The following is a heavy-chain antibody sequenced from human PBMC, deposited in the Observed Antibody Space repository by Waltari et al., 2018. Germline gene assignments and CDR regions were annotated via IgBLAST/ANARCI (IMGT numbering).Heavy chain of an antibody. CDR2: IYYSGST. Sequence: QVQLQESGPGLVKPSETLSLTCTVSGGSISSYYWSWIRQPPGKGLEWIGYIYYSGSTNSNPSLKSRVTISVDTSKNQFSLKLSSVTAADTAVYYCARARGYSHLYYYYGMDVWGQGTTVTVSS. V-gene: IGHV4-59*01. CDR1: GGSISSYY. J-gene: IGHJ6*02. D-gene: IGHD5-18*01. CDR3: ARARGYSHLYYYYGMDV.